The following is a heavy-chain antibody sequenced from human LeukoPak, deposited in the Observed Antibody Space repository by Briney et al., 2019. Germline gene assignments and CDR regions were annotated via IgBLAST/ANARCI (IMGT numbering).Heavy chain of an antibody. V-gene: IGHV1-2*02. Sequence: ASVKVSCKASGYTFTGYYIHWVRQAPGQGLEWMGWINANSGGTNYAQKFQGRVTMTRDTSISTAYMELSRLRSDDAAVYYCARGYSYGYRGLSDAFDIWGQGTMVTVSS. CDR1: GYTFTGYY. J-gene: IGHJ3*02. CDR3: ARGYSYGYRGLSDAFDI. D-gene: IGHD5-18*01. CDR2: INANSGGT.